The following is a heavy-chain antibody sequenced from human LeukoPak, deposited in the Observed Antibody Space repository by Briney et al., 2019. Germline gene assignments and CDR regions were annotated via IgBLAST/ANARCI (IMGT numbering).Heavy chain of an antibody. CDR3: ARETTGLARYFDY. Sequence: SETLSLTCAVYGGSFSGYYWSWIRQPAGKGLEWIGRIYTSGSTNYNPSLKSRVTMSVDTSKNQFSLNLSSVTAADTAFYYCARETTGLARYFDYWGQGTLVTVSS. J-gene: IGHJ4*02. CDR2: IYTSGST. V-gene: IGHV4-4*07. D-gene: IGHD4-11*01. CDR1: GGSFSGYY.